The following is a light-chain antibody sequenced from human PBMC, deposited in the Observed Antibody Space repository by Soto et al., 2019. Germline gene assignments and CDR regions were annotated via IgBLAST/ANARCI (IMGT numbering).Light chain of an antibody. Sequence: QSVLTQPPSASGSPGQSVTISCTGTSSDVGAYNYVSWYQQHAGKAPKLVIYEVTKRPSGVPDRFSGSKSANTASLTVSGLKAEDEADYYCSSFASRNTWVFGGGTKLTVL. V-gene: IGLV2-8*01. CDR2: EVT. J-gene: IGLJ3*02. CDR1: SSDVGAYNY. CDR3: SSFASRNTWV.